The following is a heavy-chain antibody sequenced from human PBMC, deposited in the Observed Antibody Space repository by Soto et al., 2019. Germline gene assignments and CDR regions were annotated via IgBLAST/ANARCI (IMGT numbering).Heavy chain of an antibody. J-gene: IGHJ4*02. V-gene: IGHV4-30-4*01. D-gene: IGHD5-18*01. CDR1: GGSISSGDYY. Sequence: PSETLSLTCTVSGGSISSGDYYWSWIRQPPGKGLEWIGYIYYSGSTYYNPSLKSRVTISVDTSKNQFSLKLSSVTAADTAVYYCASTSYGYTFYDYWGQGTLVTFSS. CDR2: IYYSGST. CDR3: ASTSYGYTFYDY.